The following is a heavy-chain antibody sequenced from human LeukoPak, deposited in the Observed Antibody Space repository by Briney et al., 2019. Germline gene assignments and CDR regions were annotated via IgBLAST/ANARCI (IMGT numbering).Heavy chain of an antibody. CDR1: GFTFSSYW. CDR2: IKQDGSEK. Sequence: PGGSLRLSCAASGFTFSSYWMSWFRQAPGKGLEWGANIKQDGSEKNYVDSVKGRFTISRDNAKNSLELQMNNLRDENTAVYYCARAGGYASSWAYWGQGTLVTVSS. J-gene: IGHJ4*02. D-gene: IGHD5-12*01. V-gene: IGHV3-7*01. CDR3: ARAGGYASSWAY.